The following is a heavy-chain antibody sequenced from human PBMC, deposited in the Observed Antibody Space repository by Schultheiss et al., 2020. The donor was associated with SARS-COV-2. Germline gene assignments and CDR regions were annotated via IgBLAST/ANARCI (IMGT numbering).Heavy chain of an antibody. CDR2: ISWNSGSI. CDR3: AKESNSGGPV. J-gene: IGHJ4*02. Sequence: GGSLRLSCAASGFTFDDYAMHWVRQAPGKGLEWVSGISWNSGSIGYADSVKGRFTISRDNAKNSLYLQMNSLRAEDTALYYCAKESNSGGPVWGQGTLVTVSS. V-gene: IGHV3-9*01. CDR1: GFTFDDYA. D-gene: IGHD1-26*01.